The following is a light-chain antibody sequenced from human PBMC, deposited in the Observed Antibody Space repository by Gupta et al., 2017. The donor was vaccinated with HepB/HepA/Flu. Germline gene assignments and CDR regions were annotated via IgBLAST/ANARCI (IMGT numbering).Light chain of an antibody. CDR3: QQSDSTPYT. CDR1: QSISSY. J-gene: IGKJ2*01. CDR2: AAS. Sequence: DIQMTQSPSSLSASVGDRVTITCRASQSISSYLNWYQQKPGKAPKLLIYAASRWQSGVPSRFSGSGSGTDFTLTISSLQPEDFATYYCQQSDSTPYTFGQGTKLEIK. V-gene: IGKV1-39*01.